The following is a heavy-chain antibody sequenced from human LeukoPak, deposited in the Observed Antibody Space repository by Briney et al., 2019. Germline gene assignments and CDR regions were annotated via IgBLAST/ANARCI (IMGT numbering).Heavy chain of an antibody. Sequence: SETLSLTCAVYGGSFSGYYWSWIRQPPGKGLEWIGSIYYSGSTYYNPSLKSRVTISVDTSKNQFSLKLSSVTAADTAVYYCARHGILADSGAFDYWGQGTLVTVSS. CDR1: GGSFSGYY. D-gene: IGHD1-26*01. CDR2: IYYSGST. CDR3: ARHGILADSGAFDY. J-gene: IGHJ4*02. V-gene: IGHV4-34*01.